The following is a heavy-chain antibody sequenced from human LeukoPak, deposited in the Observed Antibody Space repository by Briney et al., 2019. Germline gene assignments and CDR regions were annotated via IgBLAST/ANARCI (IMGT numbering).Heavy chain of an antibody. CDR1: GFTFSNYW. D-gene: IGHD7-27*01. Sequence: GGSLRLSCAASGFTFSNYWMSWVRQAPGKGLEWVANIKQDGSEKYYVDSVKGRSTISRDNAKNSLYLQMNSLRAEDTAVYYCARDASNWGYDYWGQGTLVTVSS. V-gene: IGHV3-7*01. CDR3: ARDASNWGYDY. J-gene: IGHJ4*02. CDR2: IKQDGSEK.